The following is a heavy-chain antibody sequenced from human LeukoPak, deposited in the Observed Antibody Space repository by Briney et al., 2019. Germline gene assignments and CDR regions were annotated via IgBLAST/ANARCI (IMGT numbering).Heavy chain of an antibody. D-gene: IGHD5-24*01. CDR1: GFTFSNYG. V-gene: IGHV3-30*02. Sequence: PGGSLRLSCAASGFTFSNYGIHWVRQAPGKGLEWVAFIRYDGSNKYYADSVKGRFTISRVNSKNTLFLQMNSLRAEDTAVYYCAKDGGGWLQLSFDYWGQGTLVTVSS. CDR2: IRYDGSNK. J-gene: IGHJ4*02. CDR3: AKDGGGWLQLSFDY.